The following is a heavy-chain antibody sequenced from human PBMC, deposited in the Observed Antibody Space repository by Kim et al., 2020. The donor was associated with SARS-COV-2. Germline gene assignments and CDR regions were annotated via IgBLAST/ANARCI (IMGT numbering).Heavy chain of an antibody. CDR3: ARVRYDFWSGYYRGTDGYYYYGMDV. CDR2: INPNSGGT. CDR1: GYTFTGYY. Sequence: ASVKVSCKASGYTFTGYYMHWVRQAPGQGLEWMGWINPNSGGTNYAQKFQGRVTMTRDTSISTAYMELSRLRSDDTAVYYCARVRYDFWSGYYRGTDGYYYYGMDVWGQGTTVTVSS. V-gene: IGHV1-2*02. J-gene: IGHJ6*02. D-gene: IGHD3-3*01.